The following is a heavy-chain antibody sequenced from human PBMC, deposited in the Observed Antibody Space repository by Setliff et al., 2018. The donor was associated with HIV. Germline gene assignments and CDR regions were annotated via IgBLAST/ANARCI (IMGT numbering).Heavy chain of an antibody. CDR3: ARHSGVASPNWFDP. CDR1: GGSISGHY. D-gene: IGHD3-10*01. Sequence: SETLSLTCTVSGGSISGHYWSWIRQPPGRGLEWIGYIYSSGSTNFNPPLQSGVTISVDTSKNQFSLKLSSVTAADTAVYYCARHSGVASPNWFDPWGQGTLVTVSS. J-gene: IGHJ5*02. V-gene: IGHV4-4*09. CDR2: IYSSGST.